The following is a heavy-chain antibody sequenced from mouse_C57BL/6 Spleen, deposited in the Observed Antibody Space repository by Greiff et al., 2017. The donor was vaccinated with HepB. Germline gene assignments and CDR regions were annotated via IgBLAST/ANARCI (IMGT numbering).Heavy chain of an antibody. CDR2: IWSGGST. J-gene: IGHJ4*01. D-gene: IGHD3-3*01. CDR1: GFSLTSYG. CDR3: ARNRGPYAMDY. V-gene: IGHV2-2*01. Sequence: VQLVESGPGLVQPSQSLSITCTVSGFSLTSYGVHWVRQSPGKGLEWLGVIWSGGSTDYNAAFISRLSISKDNSKSQVFFKMKSLQADDTAIYYCARNRGPYAMDYWGQGTSVTVSS.